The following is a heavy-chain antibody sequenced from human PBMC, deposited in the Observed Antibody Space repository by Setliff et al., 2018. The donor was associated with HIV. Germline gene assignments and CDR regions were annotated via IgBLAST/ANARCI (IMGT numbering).Heavy chain of an antibody. J-gene: IGHJ4*02. CDR2: IYYSGST. D-gene: IGHD5-12*01. CDR3: ARLPGTWLQSLWERAPYYFDY. V-gene: IGHV4-59*01. Sequence: SETLSLTCSVPGGSINNYYWSWIRQPPGKGLEWLGYIYYSGSTNYNPSFKSRVTISLDTSKNQFSLRVNSVTAADTAMYYCARLPGTWLQSLWERAPYYFDYWGPGTLVTVSS. CDR1: GGSINNYY.